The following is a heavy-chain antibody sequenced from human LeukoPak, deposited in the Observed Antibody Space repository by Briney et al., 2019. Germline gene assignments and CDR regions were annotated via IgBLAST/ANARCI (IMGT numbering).Heavy chain of an antibody. CDR3: ARDLYYDSSGYYLTIPTLN. Sequence: SETLSLTCTVSGGSISSSSYYWGWIRQPPGKGLEWIGSIYYSGSTYYNPSLKSRVTISVDTSKNQFSLKLSSVTAADTAVYYCARDLYYDSSGYYLTIPTLNWGQGTLVTVPS. J-gene: IGHJ4*02. CDR2: IYYSGST. V-gene: IGHV4-39*07. CDR1: GGSISSSSYY. D-gene: IGHD3-22*01.